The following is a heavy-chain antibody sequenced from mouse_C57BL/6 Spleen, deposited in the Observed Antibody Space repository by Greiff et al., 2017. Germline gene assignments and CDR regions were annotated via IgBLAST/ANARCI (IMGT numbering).Heavy chain of an antibody. CDR2: INPNNGGT. V-gene: IGHV1-26*01. CDR3: ARGGYDGYYFDY. J-gene: IGHJ2*01. Sequence: VQLQQSGPELVKPGASVKISCKASGYTFTDYYMNWVKQSHGKSLEWIGDINPNNGGTSHNQKFKGKATLTVDKSSSTAYMELRSLTSEDSAVDYCARGGYDGYYFDYWGQGTTLTVSS. CDR1: GYTFTDYY. D-gene: IGHD2-2*01.